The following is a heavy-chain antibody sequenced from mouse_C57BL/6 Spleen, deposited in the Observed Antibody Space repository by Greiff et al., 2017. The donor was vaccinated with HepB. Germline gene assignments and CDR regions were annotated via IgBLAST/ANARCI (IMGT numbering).Heavy chain of an antibody. D-gene: IGHD1-1*01. CDR2: INPNNGGT. CDR1: GYTFTDYN. V-gene: IGHV1-22*01. Sequence: VQLKESGPELVKPGASVKMSCKASGYTFTDYNMHWVKQSHGKSLEWIGYINPNNGGTSYNQKFKGKATLTVNKSSSTAYMELRSLTSEDSAVYYCARGRITTVVASGGAMDYWGQGTSVTVSS. CDR3: ARGRITTVVASGGAMDY. J-gene: IGHJ4*01.